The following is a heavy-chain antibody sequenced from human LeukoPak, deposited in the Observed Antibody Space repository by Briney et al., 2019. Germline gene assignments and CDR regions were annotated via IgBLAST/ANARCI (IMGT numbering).Heavy chain of an antibody. CDR1: GGSITSDY. CDR3: ARDHGVLVSGRFYYYGMDV. Sequence: SETLSLTCTVSGGSITSDYWNWIRRSPGKGLEWIGYIYYSGSTTYNPSLKSRLTISIDTSKTQFSLKVTSVTAADTAVYYCARDHGVLVSGRFYYYGMDVWGQGTTVTVSS. V-gene: IGHV4-59*01. D-gene: IGHD6-19*01. J-gene: IGHJ6*02. CDR2: IYYSGST.